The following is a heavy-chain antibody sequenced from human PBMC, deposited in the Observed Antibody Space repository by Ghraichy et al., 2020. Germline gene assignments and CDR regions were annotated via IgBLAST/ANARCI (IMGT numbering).Heavy chain of an antibody. CDR1: GGSISSYY. J-gene: IGHJ2*01. CDR2: IYYSGST. V-gene: IGHV4-59*01. Sequence: SETLSLTCTVSGGSISSYYWSWIRQPPGKGLEWIGYIYYSGSTNYNPSLKSRVTISVDTSKNQFSLKLSSVTAADTAVYYCARWSAVAGRKNWYFDLWGRGTLVTVSS. D-gene: IGHD6-19*01. CDR3: ARWSAVAGRKNWYFDL.